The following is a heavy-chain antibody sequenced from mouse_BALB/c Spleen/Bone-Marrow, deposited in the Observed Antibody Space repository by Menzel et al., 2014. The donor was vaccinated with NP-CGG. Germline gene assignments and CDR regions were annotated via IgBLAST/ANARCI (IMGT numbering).Heavy chain of an antibody. CDR2: ISTYSGNT. Sequence: VQVVESGPELVRPGVSVKISCKGSGYTFTDYAMHWVKQSHAKSLEWIGVISTYSGNTNYNQKFKGKATMTVDKSSSTAYMELARLTSEDSAIYCCARSGYGYDWFAYWGQGTLVTVSA. J-gene: IGHJ3*01. CDR1: GYTFTDYA. D-gene: IGHD2-2*01. CDR3: ARSGYGYDWFAY. V-gene: IGHV1-67*01.